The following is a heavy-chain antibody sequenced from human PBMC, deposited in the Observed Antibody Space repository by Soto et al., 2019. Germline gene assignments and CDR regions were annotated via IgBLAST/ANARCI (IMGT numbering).Heavy chain of an antibody. J-gene: IGHJ4*02. V-gene: IGHV4-34*01. CDR2: INHSGST. D-gene: IGHD2-15*01. CDR3: ARAGYGDIVVVVAATQHGGQRFDY. Sequence: SETLSLTCAVYGGYFSGYYCSWIRQPPGKGLEWIGEINHSGSTNYNPSLKSRVTISVDTSKNQFSLKLSSVTAADTAVYYCARAGYGDIVVVVAATQHGGQRFDYWGQGTLVTVSS. CDR1: GGYFSGYY.